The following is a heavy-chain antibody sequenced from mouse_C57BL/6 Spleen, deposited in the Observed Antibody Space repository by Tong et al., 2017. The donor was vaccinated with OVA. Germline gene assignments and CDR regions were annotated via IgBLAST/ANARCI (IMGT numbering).Heavy chain of an antibody. CDR1: GYTFTDYY. D-gene: IGHD2-4*01. CDR2: IDPENGDT. J-gene: IGHJ2*01. V-gene: IGHV14-4*01. CDR3: TTSLYYDYGYFDY. Sequence: EVQLQESGAELVRPGASVKLSCKASGYTFTDYYINWVKQRPEQGLEWIGWIDPENGDTEYASKFQGKATITADTSSNTAYLQLSSLTSEDTAVYYCTTSLYYDYGYFDYWGQGTTLTVSS.